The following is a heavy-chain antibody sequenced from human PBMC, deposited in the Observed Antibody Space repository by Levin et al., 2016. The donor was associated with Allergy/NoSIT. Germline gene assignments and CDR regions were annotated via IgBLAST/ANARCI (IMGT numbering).Heavy chain of an antibody. CDR2: IYLDGTA. V-gene: IGHV4-59*01. D-gene: IGHD5-12*01. CDR3: ARAHSGFYRHYFDS. Sequence: WIRQPPGKGLEWLGYIYLDGTAHYNPSLRSRVTISVDTSKNEFSLRLKSVSAADTAVYFCARAHSGFYRHYFDSWGQGTLVTVSS. J-gene: IGHJ4*02.